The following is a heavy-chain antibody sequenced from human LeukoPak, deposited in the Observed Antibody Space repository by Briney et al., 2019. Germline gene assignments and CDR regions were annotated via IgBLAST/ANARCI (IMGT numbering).Heavy chain of an antibody. D-gene: IGHD2-2*03. Sequence: SETLSLTCTVSGGSSSSGDYYWSWIRQPPGKGLEWIGYIYYSGSTYYNPSLTSRVAISVDTSKNQFSLKLSSVTAADTAVYYCARLDLLYYYYIDVWGQGTTVTVSS. CDR2: IYYSGST. V-gene: IGHV4-30-4*08. CDR1: GGSSSSGDYY. CDR3: ARLDLLYYYYIDV. J-gene: IGHJ6*03.